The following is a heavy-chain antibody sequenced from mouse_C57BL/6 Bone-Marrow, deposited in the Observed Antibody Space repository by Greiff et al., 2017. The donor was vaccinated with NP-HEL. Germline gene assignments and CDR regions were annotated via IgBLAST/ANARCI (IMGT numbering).Heavy chain of an antibody. Sequence: EVKLQESGPGLVKPSQSLSLTCSVTGYSITSGYYWNWIRQFPGNKLEWMGYISYDGSNNYNPSLKNRISITRDTSKNQFFLKLNSVTTEDTATYYCARDSDGYGPYYFDYWGQGTTLTVSS. D-gene: IGHD2-2*01. CDR1: GYSITSGYY. J-gene: IGHJ2*01. V-gene: IGHV3-6*01. CDR3: ARDSDGYGPYYFDY. CDR2: ISYDGSN.